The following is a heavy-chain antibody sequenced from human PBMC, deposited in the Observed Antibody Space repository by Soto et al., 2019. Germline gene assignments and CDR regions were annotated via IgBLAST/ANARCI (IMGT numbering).Heavy chain of an antibody. D-gene: IGHD6-13*01. CDR3: ARGCSAGKGSSPDF. CDR1: GYSFSGHG. Sequence: SLRLSCGPAGYSFSGHGMNQVRPPPGKGLHWVSAISGSGGSTYSSDSLKGRFTICRYNSQHALYLQMSSLRAEDTAVSYCARGCSAGKGSSPDFWGQGSLVIVYS. J-gene: IGHJ4*02. V-gene: IGHV3-23*01. CDR2: ISGSGGST.